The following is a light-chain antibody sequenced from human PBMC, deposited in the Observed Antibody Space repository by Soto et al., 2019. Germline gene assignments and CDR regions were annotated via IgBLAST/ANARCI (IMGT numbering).Light chain of an antibody. CDR2: DAS. J-gene: IGKJ4*01. CDR1: QDISNY. CDR3: QQYDNLRLT. Sequence: DIQMTQSPSSLSASVGDRVTITCQASQDISNYLNWYQQKPGKDPKLLIYDASNLETGVPSRFSGSGSGTDFNFTISSLQTEDIATYYCQQYDNLRLTFGGGTKLDIK. V-gene: IGKV1-33*01.